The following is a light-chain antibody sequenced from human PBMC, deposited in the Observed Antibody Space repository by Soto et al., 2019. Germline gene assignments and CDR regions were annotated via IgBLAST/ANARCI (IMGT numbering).Light chain of an antibody. V-gene: IGKV3-20*01. CDR2: DAA. Sequence: EIVLTQSPATLSLSPGERATLSCRASQSVSSSLAWYQQKPGQPPRLLIYDAASRATGTPDRFSGSGSGTDFTLTISRLEPEDFAVFYCQQYAVSPITFGQGTRLEIK. CDR3: QQYAVSPIT. J-gene: IGKJ5*01. CDR1: QSVSSS.